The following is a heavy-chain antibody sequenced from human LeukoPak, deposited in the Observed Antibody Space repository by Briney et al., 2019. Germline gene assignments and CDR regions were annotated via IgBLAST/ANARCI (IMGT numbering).Heavy chain of an antibody. D-gene: IGHD3-10*01. V-gene: IGHV1-46*01. CDR1: GYTFTSYF. CDR2: INPSDGST. CDR3: ARVGARITMVRGGINKYYFDY. Sequence: GASVKVSCKASGYTFTSYFMHWVRQAPGQGLEWMGIINPSDGSTSYAHNFQGRVTMTRDTSISTAYKELSRLRSDDTAVYYCARVGARITMVRGGINKYYFDYWGQGTLVTVSS. J-gene: IGHJ4*02.